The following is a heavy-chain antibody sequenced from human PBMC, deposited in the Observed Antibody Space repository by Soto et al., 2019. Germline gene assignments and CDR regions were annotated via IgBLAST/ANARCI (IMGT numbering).Heavy chain of an antibody. CDR3: ARVYHCSGGSCYTFDY. Sequence: QVQLQESGPGLVKPSQTLSLTCTVSGGSISSGDYYWCWIRQPPGKGLEWIGFIYYSGSTYYNPSLKSRITISVDRSKNQFSLKLHSVTAADTAVYYCARVYHCSGGSCYTFDYWGQGTLVTVSS. V-gene: IGHV4-30-4*01. CDR2: IYYSGST. J-gene: IGHJ4*02. CDR1: GGSISSGDYY. D-gene: IGHD2-15*01.